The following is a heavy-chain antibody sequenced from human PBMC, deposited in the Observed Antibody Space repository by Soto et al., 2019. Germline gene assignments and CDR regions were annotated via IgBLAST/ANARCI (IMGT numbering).Heavy chain of an antibody. D-gene: IGHD2-2*01. CDR2: ISGSGGST. Sequence: EVQLLESGGGLVQPGGSLRLPCAASGFTFSSYAMSWVRQAPGKGLEWVSAISGSGGSTYYADSVKGRFTISRDNSKNTLYLQMNSLRAEDTAVYYCAKQPAAMPGYFDYWGQGTLVTVSS. V-gene: IGHV3-23*01. CDR1: GFTFSSYA. J-gene: IGHJ4*02. CDR3: AKQPAAMPGYFDY.